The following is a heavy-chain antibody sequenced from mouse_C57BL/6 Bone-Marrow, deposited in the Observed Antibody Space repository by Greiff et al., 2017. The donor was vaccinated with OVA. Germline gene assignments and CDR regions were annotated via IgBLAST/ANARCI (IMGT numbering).Heavy chain of an antibody. Sequence: EVKLMESGGGLVKPGGSLKLSCAASGFTFSDYGMHWVRQAPEKGLEWVAYISSGSSTIYYADTVKGRFTISRDNAKNTLFLQMTSLRSEDTAMYYCADDYENYCDYWGQGTTLTVAS. D-gene: IGHD2-4*01. V-gene: IGHV5-17*01. CDR2: ISSGSSTI. J-gene: IGHJ2*01. CDR1: GFTFSDYG. CDR3: ADDYENYCDY.